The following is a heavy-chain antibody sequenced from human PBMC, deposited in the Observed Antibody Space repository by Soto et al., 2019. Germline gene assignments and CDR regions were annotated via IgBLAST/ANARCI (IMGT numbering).Heavy chain of an antibody. CDR1: GGTFSNYT. CDR2: IIPVFGTT. J-gene: IGHJ6*02. CDR3: ARSSPYIVVRKPTGNQDYYGMDV. D-gene: IGHD2-2*01. V-gene: IGHV1-69*01. Sequence: QVQLVQPGAEVKKPGSSVKVFCKASGGTFSNYTISWVRQAPGQGLEWMGGIIPVFGTTDYEQKFKGRVTITADGSTSTAYMKLSSLRSADTAVDYCARSSPYIVVRKPTGNQDYYGMDVWGQGTTVTVSS.